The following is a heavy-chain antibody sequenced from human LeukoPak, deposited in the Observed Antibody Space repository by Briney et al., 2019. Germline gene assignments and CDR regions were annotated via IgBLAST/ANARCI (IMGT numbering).Heavy chain of an antibody. CDR3: AKDPAYYYGSGSQRIDY. V-gene: IGHV3-23*01. D-gene: IGHD3-10*01. Sequence: PGGSLRLSCAASGFTFSSYAMSWVRQSPGKGLEWVSDISGSGGSIYYEDSVKGRFTISRDNSKSTLYLQMNSLRAEDTAIYYCAKDPAYYYGSGSQRIDYWGQGTLVTVSS. CDR2: ISGSGGSI. CDR1: GFTFSSYA. J-gene: IGHJ4*02.